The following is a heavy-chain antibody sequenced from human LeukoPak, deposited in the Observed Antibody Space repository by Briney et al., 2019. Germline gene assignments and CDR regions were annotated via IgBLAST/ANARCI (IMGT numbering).Heavy chain of an antibody. Sequence: PGGSLRLSCAASGFTVSDNYTSWVRQAPGKGLEWVSAISGGGSTYYADSVKGRFIISRDNSKNTVYLQLNSLRAEDTAVYYCARDPKGGSWYFDLWGRGTLVTVSS. CDR1: GFTVSDNY. V-gene: IGHV3-53*01. CDR2: ISGGGST. D-gene: IGHD3-16*01. CDR3: ARDPKGGSWYFDL. J-gene: IGHJ2*01.